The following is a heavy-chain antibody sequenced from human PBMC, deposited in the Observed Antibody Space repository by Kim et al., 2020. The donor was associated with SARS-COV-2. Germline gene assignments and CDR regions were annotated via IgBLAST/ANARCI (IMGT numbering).Heavy chain of an antibody. J-gene: IGHJ4*02. CDR3: AREFGYCSGGSCYSRFDY. CDR2: ISSSSSYI. V-gene: IGHV3-21*01. CDR1: GFTFSSYS. D-gene: IGHD2-15*01. Sequence: GGSLRLSCAASGFTFSSYSMNWVRQAPGKGLEWVSSISSSSSYIYYADSVKGRFTISRDNAKNSLYLQMNSLRAEDTAVYYCAREFGYCSGGSCYSRFDYWGQGTLVTVSS.